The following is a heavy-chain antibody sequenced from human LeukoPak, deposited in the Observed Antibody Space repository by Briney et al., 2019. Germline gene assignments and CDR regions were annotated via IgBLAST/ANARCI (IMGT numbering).Heavy chain of an antibody. D-gene: IGHD6-6*01. V-gene: IGHV3-23*01. CDR1: GFTFSSYA. CDR3: AKGGRGSIATRPDY. Sequence: GGSLRLSCAASGFTFSSYAMSWVRQASGKGLEWVSAISGSGDNTYYADSVKGRFTISRDNSKSTLYMEMDSLRAEDTAVYYCAKGGRGSIATRPDYWGQGTLVTVSS. J-gene: IGHJ4*02. CDR2: ISGSGDNT.